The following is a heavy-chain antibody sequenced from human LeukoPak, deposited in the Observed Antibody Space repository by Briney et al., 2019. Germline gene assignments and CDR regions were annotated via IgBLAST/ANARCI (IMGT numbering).Heavy chain of an antibody. CDR2: INHSGST. J-gene: IGHJ4*02. CDR1: GGSFSGYY. D-gene: IGHD6-25*01. Sequence: PSETLSLTCAVYGGSFSGYYWSWIRQPPGKGLEWIGEINHSGSTNYNPSLKSRVTISVDTSKNQFSLNLTSVTAADTAVYYCARRGGRITATYYFDYWGQGTLVTVSS. CDR3: ARRGGRITATYYFDY. V-gene: IGHV4-34*01.